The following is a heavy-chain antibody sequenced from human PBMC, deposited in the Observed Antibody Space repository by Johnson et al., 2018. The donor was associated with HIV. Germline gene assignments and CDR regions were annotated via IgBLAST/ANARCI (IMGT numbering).Heavy chain of an antibody. Sequence: QVQLVESGGGVVQPGGSLRLSCAASGVTFSKYGMQWVRQAPGKGLEWVAFIQYDGNNKYYAESVKGRFTISRDNSNNTLYLQMNSLRTEDTAVDYCAREHGPYEGYYDGRYYSGFDIWGQGTMVTVSS. V-gene: IGHV3-30*02. J-gene: IGHJ3*02. D-gene: IGHD3-22*01. CDR2: IQYDGNNK. CDR1: GVTFSKYG. CDR3: AREHGPYEGYYDGRYYSGFDI.